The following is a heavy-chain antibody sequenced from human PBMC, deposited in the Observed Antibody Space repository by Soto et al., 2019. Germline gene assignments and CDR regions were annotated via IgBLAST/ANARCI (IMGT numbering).Heavy chain of an antibody. CDR2: INHSGST. D-gene: IGHD3-3*01. J-gene: IGHJ4*02. Sequence: SETLSVTCAFYVGSFSVYYWSWIRQPPGKGLEWIREINHSGSTNYNPSLKSRVTISVDTSKNQFSLKLSSVTAADTAVYYCERGFWLPDWGQGTMVTVSS. V-gene: IGHV4-34*01. CDR1: VGSFSVYY. CDR3: ERGFWLPD.